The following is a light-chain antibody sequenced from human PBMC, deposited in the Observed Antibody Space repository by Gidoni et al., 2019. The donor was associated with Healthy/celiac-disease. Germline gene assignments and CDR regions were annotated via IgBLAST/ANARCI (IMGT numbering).Light chain of an antibody. CDR1: QSLSSW. CDR2: KAS. J-gene: IGKJ1*01. CDR3: QQYNSYWT. V-gene: IGKV1-5*03. Sequence: DIQMTQSPSTLSASVGYRVTITCRASQSLSSWLAWYQQKPGKAPKPLIYKASSLESGVPSRFSGSGSGTEFTLTISSLQPDDFATYYCQQYNSYWTFGQGTKVEIK.